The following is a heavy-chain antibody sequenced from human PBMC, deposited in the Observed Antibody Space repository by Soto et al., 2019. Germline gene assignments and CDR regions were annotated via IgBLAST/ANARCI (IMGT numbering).Heavy chain of an antibody. CDR1: GGTFSSYA. Sequence: SVKVSCKASGGTFSSYAISWVRQAPGQGLEWMGGIIPIFGTANYAQKFQGRVTITADESTSTAYMELGSLRSEDTAVYYCARDHYPTANFDYWGQGTLVTVSS. J-gene: IGHJ4*02. V-gene: IGHV1-69*13. CDR3: ARDHYPTANFDY. D-gene: IGHD2-2*01. CDR2: IIPIFGTA.